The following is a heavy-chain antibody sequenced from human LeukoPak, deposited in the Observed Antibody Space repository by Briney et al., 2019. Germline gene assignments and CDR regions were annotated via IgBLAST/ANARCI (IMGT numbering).Heavy chain of an antibody. V-gene: IGHV3-23*01. J-gene: IGHJ4*02. CDR2: ISGSGGST. D-gene: IGHD6-19*01. CDR3: AKTPAGIAVAGTDY. CDR1: GFTFSSYA. Sequence: PGGSLRLSCAASGFTFSSYAMSWVRQAPGKGLEWVSAISGSGGSTCYADSVKGRFTISRDNSKNTLYLQMNSLRAEDTAVYYCAKTPAGIAVAGTDYWGQGTLVTVSS.